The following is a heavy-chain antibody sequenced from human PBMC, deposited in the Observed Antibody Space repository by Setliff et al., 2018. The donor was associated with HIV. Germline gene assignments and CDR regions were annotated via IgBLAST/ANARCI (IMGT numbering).Heavy chain of an antibody. CDR1: GFTFDDYG. Sequence: GGSLRLSCAASGFTFDDYGMSWVRQVPGKGLEWVSGINWKGTSRGYADSVKGRFTISRVNAKNSLYLQMNSLRAEDTAVYYCARSSLVVPSARTHYFFDLWGRGTLVTVSS. D-gene: IGHD2-2*01. CDR3: ARSSLVVPSARTHYFFDL. J-gene: IGHJ2*01. CDR2: INWKGTSR. V-gene: IGHV3-20*04.